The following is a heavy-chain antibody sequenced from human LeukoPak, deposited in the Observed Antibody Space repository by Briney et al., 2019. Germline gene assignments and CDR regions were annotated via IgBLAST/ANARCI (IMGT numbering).Heavy chain of an antibody. J-gene: IGHJ6*02. CDR1: GFNFRDHW. Sequence: GGSLRLSCAVSGFNFRDHWMDWVRQAPGKGLEWVGHIKNDGSESYYVDSLKGRFSISRDNTNNALYLQMNSLRAEDTAVYYCARGDYYGMDVWGQGTTVTVSS. CDR3: ARGDYYGMDV. CDR2: IKNDGSES. V-gene: IGHV3-7*01.